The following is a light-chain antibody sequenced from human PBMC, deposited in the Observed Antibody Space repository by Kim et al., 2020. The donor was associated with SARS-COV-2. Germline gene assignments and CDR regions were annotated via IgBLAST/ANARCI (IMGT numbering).Light chain of an antibody. CDR3: STWDYSVSGRV. CDR1: SSNIGSQL. CDR2: NTK. J-gene: IGLJ3*02. V-gene: IGLV1-47*02. Sequence: GHSVTFPCHEGSSNIGSQLIFCSPHLPGTAPKLLIYNTKHRPSGVPGGDSGSKSGTSASLAISGLRTEDEGDYYCSTWDYSVSGRVFGGGTQLTVL.